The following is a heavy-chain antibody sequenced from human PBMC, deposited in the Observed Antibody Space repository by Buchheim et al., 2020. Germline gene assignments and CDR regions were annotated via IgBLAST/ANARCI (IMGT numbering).Heavy chain of an antibody. Sequence: QVQLRESGPGLVRPSHTLSLTCTVSGTSISSGGNFWTWIRQHPGKGLEWIGYIYYRGRPYYNPSLKSLVTISLDPSNTQVSLKLSSVTAADTAVYYCARDHGNPNWFDPWGQGTL. D-gene: IGHD4-23*01. V-gene: IGHV4-31*01. CDR1: GTSISSGGNF. CDR3: ARDHGNPNWFDP. J-gene: IGHJ5*02. CDR2: IYYRGRP.